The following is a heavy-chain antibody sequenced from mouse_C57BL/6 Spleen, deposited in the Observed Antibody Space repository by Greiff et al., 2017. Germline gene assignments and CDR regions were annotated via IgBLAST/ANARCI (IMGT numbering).Heavy chain of an antibody. D-gene: IGHD2-1*01. CDR3: ARDYGNYAWVAY. J-gene: IGHJ3*01. CDR1: GFTFSSYT. V-gene: IGHV5-9*01. Sequence: EVQRVESGGGLVKPGGSLKLSCAASGFTFSSYTMSWVRQTPEKRLEWVATISGGGGNTYYPDSVKGRFTISRDNAKNTLYLQMSSLRSEDTALYYCARDYGNYAWVAYWGQGTLVTVSA. CDR2: ISGGGGNT.